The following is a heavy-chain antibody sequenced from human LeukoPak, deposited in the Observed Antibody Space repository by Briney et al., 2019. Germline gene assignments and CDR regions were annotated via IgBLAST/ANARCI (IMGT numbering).Heavy chain of an antibody. J-gene: IGHJ5*02. CDR3: ARHRAMIVTFVWFDP. CDR1: GGSISSSSYY. V-gene: IGHV4-39*01. CDR2: INHSGST. Sequence: SETLSLTCTVSGGSISSSSYYWSWIRQPPGKGLEWIGEINHSGSTNYNPSLKSRVTISVDTSKNQFSLKLSSVTAADTAVYYCARHRAMIVTFVWFDPWGQGTLVTVSS. D-gene: IGHD3-22*01.